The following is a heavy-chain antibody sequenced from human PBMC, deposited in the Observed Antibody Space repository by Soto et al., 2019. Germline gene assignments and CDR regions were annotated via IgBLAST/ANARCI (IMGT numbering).Heavy chain of an antibody. D-gene: IGHD6-19*01. CDR3: ARSYSSAWYLKFAD. CDR1: GFNVSSNY. J-gene: IGHJ4*02. V-gene: IGHV3-66*01. CDR2: MYSSGIT. Sequence: EVQLVESGGGLVQPGGSLRLSCVASGFNVSSNYMSWVRQAPGKGLEWVSVMYSSGITNSADAVKGRFTISRDNSKNTVYLQMHSRRAEDTAVYYWARSYSSAWYLKFADWGQGTRVTVSS.